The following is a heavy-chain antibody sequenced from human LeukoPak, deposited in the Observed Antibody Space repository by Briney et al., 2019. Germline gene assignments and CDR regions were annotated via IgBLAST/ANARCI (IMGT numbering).Heavy chain of an antibody. Sequence: GGSLRLSCAASRFIFSNFDLHWVRQAQGKGLEWVAVISHDGRNDFYGDSVKGRFTISRDNSQNTLYLQMNSLRAEDTAVYYCARGGYYAMDVWGQGTTVTVSS. CDR1: RFIFSNFD. V-gene: IGHV3-30*03. CDR2: ISHDGRND. J-gene: IGHJ6*02. CDR3: ARGGYYAMDV.